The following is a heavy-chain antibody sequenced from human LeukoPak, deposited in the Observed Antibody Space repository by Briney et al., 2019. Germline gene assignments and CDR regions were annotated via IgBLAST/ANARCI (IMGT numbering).Heavy chain of an antibody. D-gene: IGHD3-22*01. Sequence: GGSLRLSCAASGFTISSNYMSWVRQAPGKGLEWVSVIYSGGSTYYADSVKGRFTISRDNSKNTLYLQMNSLRAEDTAVYYCTTERLMEYYDSRGYLGDSWGQGTLVTVSS. J-gene: IGHJ4*02. CDR2: IYSGGST. CDR1: GFTISSNY. CDR3: TTERLMEYYDSRGYLGDS. V-gene: IGHV3-53*01.